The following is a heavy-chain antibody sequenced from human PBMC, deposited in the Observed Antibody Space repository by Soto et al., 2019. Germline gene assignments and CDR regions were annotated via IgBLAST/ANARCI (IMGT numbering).Heavy chain of an antibody. CDR1: WDSFSSNSAA. Sequence: SQTLSLTCSLSWDSFSSNSAACNWIRQSPSRGPEWLGRTYYRSKWYNDYAVSVKSRITINPDTSRNQISLKLNSVTPEDTDVYYCESCRDIYGAFCALFDYWGLGILVTVYS. V-gene: IGHV6-1*01. D-gene: IGHD3-10*01. CDR3: ESCRDIYGAFCALFDY. J-gene: IGHJ4*02. CDR2: TYYRSKWYN.